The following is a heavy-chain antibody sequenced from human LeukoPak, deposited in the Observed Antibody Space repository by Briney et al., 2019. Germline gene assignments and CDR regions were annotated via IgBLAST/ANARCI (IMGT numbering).Heavy chain of an antibody. CDR3: ANEAHRHLDLHN. V-gene: IGHV3-53*01. CDR1: DFIIGSNY. D-gene: IGHD1-1*01. Sequence: GGSLTLSCTASDFIIGSNYMSWVRQAPGKGLEWVSSIASDGDTFYAGSVKGRFTISRDISTNTLHLQMNSLRADDTAIYFCANEAHRHLDLHNWGQGTLVTVST. CDR2: IASDGDT. J-gene: IGHJ4*02.